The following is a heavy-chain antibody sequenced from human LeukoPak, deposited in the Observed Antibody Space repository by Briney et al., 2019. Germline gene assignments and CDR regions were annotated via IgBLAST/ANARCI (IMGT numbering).Heavy chain of an antibody. CDR1: GFTFSSYS. Sequence: PGGSPRLSCAASGFTFSSYSMNWVCQAPGKGLEWVSSISSSSSYIYYADSVKGRFTISRDDAKNSLYLQMNSLRAEDTAVYYCAREGRSIAARDFDYWGQGTLVTVSS. CDR2: ISSSSSYI. V-gene: IGHV3-21*01. J-gene: IGHJ4*02. CDR3: AREGRSIAARDFDY. D-gene: IGHD6-6*01.